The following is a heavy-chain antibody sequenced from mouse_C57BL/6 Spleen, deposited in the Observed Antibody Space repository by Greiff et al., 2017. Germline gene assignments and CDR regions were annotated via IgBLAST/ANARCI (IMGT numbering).Heavy chain of an antibody. D-gene: IGHD1-1*01. J-gene: IGHJ1*03. CDR1: GFTFSSYA. Sequence: EVQVVESGGGLVKPGGSLKLSCAASGFTFSSYAMSWVRQTPEKRLEWVATISDGGSYTYYPDNVKGRFTISRDNAKNNLYLQMSHLKSEDTAMYYCARDPYYYGSSYGYFDGWGTGTTVTVSS. V-gene: IGHV5-4*01. CDR3: ARDPYYYGSSYGYFDG. CDR2: ISDGGSYT.